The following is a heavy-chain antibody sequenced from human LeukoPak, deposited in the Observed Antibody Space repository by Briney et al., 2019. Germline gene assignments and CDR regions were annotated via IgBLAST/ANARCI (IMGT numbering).Heavy chain of an antibody. V-gene: IGHV3-23*01. CDR2: ISNDGGGT. CDR3: SKVNY. CDR1: GFIFNNFG. J-gene: IGHJ4*02. Sequence: GGSLRLSCTASGFIFNNFGLMWVRQAPGKGLEWVSAISNDGGGTTYADFVKGRFTISRDNAKNSLYLQMNSLRAEDTAVYYCSKVNYWGQGTLVTVSS. D-gene: IGHD3-22*01.